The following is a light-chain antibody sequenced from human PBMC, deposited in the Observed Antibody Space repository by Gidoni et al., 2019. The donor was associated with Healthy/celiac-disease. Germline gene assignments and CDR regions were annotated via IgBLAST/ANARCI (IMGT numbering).Light chain of an antibody. CDR3: SSYAGSNNLV. CDR1: SSDVGGYNF. V-gene: IGLV2-8*01. CDR2: EVS. Sequence: QSALTQPPSASGPPGQSVTISRTGTSSDVGGYNFVSWYQQHPGTAPKLMIYEVSKRPSGVPDRFSGSKSGSTASLTVSGLQAEDEADYYCSSYAGSNNLVFGGGTKLTVL. J-gene: IGLJ3*02.